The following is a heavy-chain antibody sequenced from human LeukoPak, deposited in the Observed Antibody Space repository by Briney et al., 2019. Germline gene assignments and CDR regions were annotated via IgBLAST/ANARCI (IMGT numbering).Heavy chain of an antibody. CDR3: ASDSGH. CDR2: IYTSGNT. D-gene: IGHD1-14*01. CDR1: GGPISSAGYY. J-gene: IGHJ4*02. V-gene: IGHV4-61*02. Sequence: PSETLSLTCTVSGGPISSAGYYWNWIRQPAGKGLEWIGLIYTSGNTNYNPFLKSRVTISIDTSKNQFSLKLSSVTAADTAVYYCASDSGHWGQGTLVTVSS.